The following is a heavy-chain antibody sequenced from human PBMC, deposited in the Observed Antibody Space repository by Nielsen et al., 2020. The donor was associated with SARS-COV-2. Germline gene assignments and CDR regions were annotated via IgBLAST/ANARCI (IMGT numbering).Heavy chain of an antibody. J-gene: IGHJ6*02. V-gene: IGHV7-4-1*02. CDR3: ARPRRANYYYGMDV. CDR2: INTNTGNP. CDR1: GFTFTSYA. Sequence: ASVKVSCKASGFTFTSYAMNWVRQAPGQGLEWMGWINTNTGNPTYAQGFTGRFVFSLDTSVSTAYLQISSLKAEDTAVYYCARPRRANYYYGMDVWGQGTTVTVSS.